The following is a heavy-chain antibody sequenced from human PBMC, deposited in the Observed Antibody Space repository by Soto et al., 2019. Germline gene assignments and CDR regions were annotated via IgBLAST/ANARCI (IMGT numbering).Heavy chain of an antibody. D-gene: IGHD3-22*01. Sequence: QVQLVQSGAEVKKPGASVKVSCKASGYTFTNYDINWVRQATGQGLEWMGWMNPNSGSTGYAQKFQGRVTMTRNTSRRTAYMELSSLRSEDTAVYYCARTNDYDTRGHPVWFDPWGQGTLGTVSS. CDR2: MNPNSGST. V-gene: IGHV1-8*01. CDR1: GYTFTNYD. J-gene: IGHJ5*02. CDR3: ARTNDYDTRGHPVWFDP.